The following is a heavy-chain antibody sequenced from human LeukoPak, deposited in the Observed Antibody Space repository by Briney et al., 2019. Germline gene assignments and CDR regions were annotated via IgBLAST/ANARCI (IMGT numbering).Heavy chain of an antibody. Sequence: PGGSLRLSCVASGFTFSRSWMDWVRHVPGKGLEWVANIREDGRETYYVDSARGRFTISRDNAKNSLYLQVDRLRVEDTAIYYCTKSLDYWGQGTLVTVPS. CDR2: IREDGRET. CDR3: TKSLDY. J-gene: IGHJ4*02. CDR1: GFTFSRSW. V-gene: IGHV3-7*01.